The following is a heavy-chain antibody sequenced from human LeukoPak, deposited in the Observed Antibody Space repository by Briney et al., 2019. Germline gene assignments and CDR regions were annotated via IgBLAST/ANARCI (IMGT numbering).Heavy chain of an antibody. CDR2: FDPEDGET. CDR3: ATPPGSLGYQYFDY. J-gene: IGHJ4*02. CDR1: GYTLTELS. D-gene: IGHD6-13*01. V-gene: IGHV1-24*01. Sequence: ASVKVSCKVSGYTLTELSMHWVRQAPGKGLEWMGGFDPEDGETIYAQKFQGRVTMTEDTSTDTAYMELSSLRSEDTAVYYCATPPGSLGYQYFDYWGQGTLVTVSS.